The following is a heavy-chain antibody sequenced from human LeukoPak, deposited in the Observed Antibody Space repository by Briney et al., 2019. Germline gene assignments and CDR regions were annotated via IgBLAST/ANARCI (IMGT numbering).Heavy chain of an antibody. J-gene: IGHJ4*02. D-gene: IGHD3-10*01. CDR2: INSSGGST. CDR1: GFTFSSYG. Sequence: PGGSLRLSCAASGFTFSSYGMSWVRQAPGKGLEWVSGINSSGGSTYYADSVKGRFTISRDNSKNTLYLQMNSLRAEDTAVYYSAIKAKGDYWGQGTLVTVSS. V-gene: IGHV3-23*01. CDR3: AIKAKGDY.